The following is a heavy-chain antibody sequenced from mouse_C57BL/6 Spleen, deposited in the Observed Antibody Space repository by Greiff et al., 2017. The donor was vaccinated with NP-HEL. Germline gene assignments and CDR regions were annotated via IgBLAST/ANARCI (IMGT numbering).Heavy chain of an antibody. J-gene: IGHJ1*03. Sequence: QVYVKQSGAELVRPGTSVKVSCKASGYAFTNYLIEWVKQRPGQGLEWIGVINPGSGGTNYNEKFKGKATLTADKSSSTAYMQLSSLTSEDSAVYFCARSGGYYYGSSWYFDVWGTGTTVTVSS. CDR1: GYAFTNYL. D-gene: IGHD1-1*01. CDR3: ARSGGYYYGSSWYFDV. CDR2: INPGSGGT. V-gene: IGHV1-54*01.